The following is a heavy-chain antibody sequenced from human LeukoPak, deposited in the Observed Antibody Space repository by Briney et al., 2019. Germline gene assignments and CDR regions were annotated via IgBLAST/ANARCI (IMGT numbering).Heavy chain of an antibody. V-gene: IGHV4-59*08. CDR1: GGSISSYY. CDR3: ARHSGSLYYDSTIFDH. D-gene: IGHD3-22*01. J-gene: IGHJ4*02. CDR2: IYYSGST. Sequence: PSETLSLTCTVSGGSISSYYWSWIRQPPGKGLEWIGYIYYSGSTNYNPSLKSRVTISVDTSKNQFSLKLSSVTAADTAVYYCARHSGSLYYDSTIFDHWGQGTLVTVSS.